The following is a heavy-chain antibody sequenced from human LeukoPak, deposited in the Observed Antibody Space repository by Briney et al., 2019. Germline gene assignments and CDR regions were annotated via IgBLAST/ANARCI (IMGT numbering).Heavy chain of an antibody. J-gene: IGHJ4*02. D-gene: IGHD3-10*01. CDR1: GFTFSSDA. CDR2: ISGGGGTT. V-gene: IGHV3-23*01. CDR3: AKASTFGELNRPFDY. Sequence: GGSLRLSCAASGFTFSSDAMNWVRQAPGKGLEWVSVISGGGGTTYYSDSVKGRFTISRDNSKNTLYLQMNSLRAEDTAIYYCAKASTFGELNRPFDYWGPGTPVTVSS.